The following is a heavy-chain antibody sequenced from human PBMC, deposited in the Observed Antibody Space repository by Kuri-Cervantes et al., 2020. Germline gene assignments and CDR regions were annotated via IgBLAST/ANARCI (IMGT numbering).Heavy chain of an antibody. CDR3: AKEVSYEDDAFDI. V-gene: IGHV3-23*01. J-gene: IGHJ3*02. CDR2: ISAGGSGT. D-gene: IGHD5-18*01. Sequence: GESLKISCAASGFMFTSYAMSWVRQTPEKGLEWVSTISAGGSGTYYADSVKGRFIISRDNSKNTLYLQMNSLRAEDTAVYYCAKEVSYEDDAFDIWGQGTMVTVSS. CDR1: GFMFTSYA.